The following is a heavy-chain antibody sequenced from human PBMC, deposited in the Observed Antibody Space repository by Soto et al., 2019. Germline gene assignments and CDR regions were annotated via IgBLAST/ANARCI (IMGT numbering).Heavy chain of an antibody. Sequence: GGSLRLSCAASGFTFSSYWMHWVRQAPGKGLVWVSRINSDGSSTSYADSVKGRFTISRDNAKNTLYLQMNSLRAEDTAVYYCARDSGTNTDDFRGTEFDYWGQGTLVTVSS. CDR2: INSDGSST. J-gene: IGHJ4*02. CDR1: GFTFSSYW. V-gene: IGHV3-74*01. CDR3: ARDSGTNTDDFRGTEFDY. D-gene: IGHD2-15*01.